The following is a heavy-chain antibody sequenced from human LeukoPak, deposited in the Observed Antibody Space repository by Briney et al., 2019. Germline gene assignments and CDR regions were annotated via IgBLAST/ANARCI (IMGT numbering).Heavy chain of an antibody. CDR2: IIPIFGTA. D-gene: IGHD3-22*01. Sequence: GASVKVSCKASGGTFSSYAISWVRQAPGQGLEWMGGIIPIFGTANYAQKLQGRVTITTDESTSTAYMELSSLRSEDTAVYYCAIETYYYDSSGSLTGAFDIWGQGTMVTVSS. CDR3: AIETYYYDSSGSLTGAFDI. CDR1: GGTFSSYA. J-gene: IGHJ3*02. V-gene: IGHV1-69*05.